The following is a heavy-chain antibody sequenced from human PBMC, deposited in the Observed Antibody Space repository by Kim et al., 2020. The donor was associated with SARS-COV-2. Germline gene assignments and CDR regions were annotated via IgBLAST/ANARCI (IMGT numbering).Heavy chain of an antibody. CDR3: ARRGYSYGLFDY. J-gene: IGHJ4*02. D-gene: IGHD5-18*01. Sequence: SCNPSLKSRVHIAVTTSKNQFSLKLGSVTAADTAVYYCARRGYSYGLFDYWGQGTLVSVSS. V-gene: IGHV4-39*01.